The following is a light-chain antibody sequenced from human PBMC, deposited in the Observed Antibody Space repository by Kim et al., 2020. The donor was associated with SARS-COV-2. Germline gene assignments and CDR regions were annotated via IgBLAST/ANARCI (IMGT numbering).Light chain of an antibody. CDR2: EVR. V-gene: IGLV2-8*01. CDR1: RSKVGGHSE. J-gene: IGLJ2*01. Sequence: QSVTSSCTETRSKVGGHSECPGYQQHPGKAPNLRIYEVRKRPSGVPDRFSGSKSGNTASLTVSGLQAEDEADYYCSSYAGSNNLVFGGGTQLTVL. CDR3: SSYAGSNNLV.